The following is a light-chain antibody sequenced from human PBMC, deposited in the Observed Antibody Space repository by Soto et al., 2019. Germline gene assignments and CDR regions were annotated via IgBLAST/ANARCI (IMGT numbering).Light chain of an antibody. Sequence: DIQMTQSPSTLSASIGDSVTITCRASQSIVRWLAWYQQRPGKAPNLLIYDASTLQSGVPSRFSGSGSGTEFTLSISNLQPDDFATYYCQQYKTAWTFGQGTKVDIK. CDR2: DAS. V-gene: IGKV1-5*01. CDR3: QQYKTAWT. J-gene: IGKJ1*01. CDR1: QSIVRW.